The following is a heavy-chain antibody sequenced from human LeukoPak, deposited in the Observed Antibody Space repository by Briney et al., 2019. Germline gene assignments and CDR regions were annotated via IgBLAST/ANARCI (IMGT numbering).Heavy chain of an antibody. J-gene: IGHJ4*02. D-gene: IGHD1-26*01. V-gene: IGHV1-2*06. CDR3: ARAPVGGSYNPFDY. CDR1: GYTFTGYY. CDR2: INPNSGGT. Sequence: ASVKVSCKASGYTFTGYYMHWVRQAPGQGLEWMGRINPNSGGTNYAQKFQGRVTRTRDTSISTAYMELSRLRSDDTAVYYCARAPVGGSYNPFDYWGQGTLVTVSS.